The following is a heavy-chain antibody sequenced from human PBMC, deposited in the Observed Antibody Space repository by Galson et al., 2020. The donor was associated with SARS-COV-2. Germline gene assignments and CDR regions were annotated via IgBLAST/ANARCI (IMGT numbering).Heavy chain of an antibody. D-gene: IGHD5-12*01. Sequence: GGSLRLSCEASGFTFGNYAMSWVRQGPRRGLEWVSVVSGSGAMTDYADSVKGRFTISRDNSKNTLYLQMTSLRAEDTAVYYCAKEPSYSYNSYYFDSGGQGTLVTVSS. CDR3: AKEPSYSYNSYYFDS. V-gene: IGHV3-23*01. CDR1: GFTFGNYA. CDR2: VSGSGAMT. J-gene: IGHJ4*02.